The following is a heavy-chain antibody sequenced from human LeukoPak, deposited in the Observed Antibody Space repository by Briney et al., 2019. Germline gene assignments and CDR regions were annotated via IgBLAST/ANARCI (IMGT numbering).Heavy chain of an antibody. J-gene: IGHJ4*02. CDR2: IYPSGGST. CDR3: ARDGHCSSTSCYGGVDY. V-gene: IGHV1-46*01. CDR1: GYTFTSYY. Sequence: ASVTVSYKASGYTFTSYYMHWVGPAPGQRLAWMEIIYPSGGSTSYAQKFQGRVTMTRDTSTGTVYMELSSLRSEDTAVYYCARDGHCSSTSCYGGVDYWGQGTLVTVSS. D-gene: IGHD2-2*01.